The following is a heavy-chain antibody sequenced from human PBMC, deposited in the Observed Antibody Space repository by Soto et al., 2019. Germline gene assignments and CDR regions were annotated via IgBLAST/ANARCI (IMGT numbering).Heavy chain of an antibody. CDR1: GGSISSSNW. J-gene: IGHJ4*02. CDR2: IYHSGST. D-gene: IGHD4-17*01. V-gene: IGHV4-4*02. Sequence: QVQLQESGPGLVKPSGTLSLTCAVSGGSISSSNWWSWVRQPPGKGLEWIGEIYHSGSTNYNPSLMRRVTISVDKSTNQFSLKLSAVTAADTAVYYCARAMDDYGGNSYFDSWGQATLVTVSS. CDR3: ARAMDDYGGNSYFDS.